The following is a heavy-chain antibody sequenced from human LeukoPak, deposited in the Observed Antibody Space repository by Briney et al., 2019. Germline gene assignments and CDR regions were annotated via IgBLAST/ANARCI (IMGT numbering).Heavy chain of an antibody. CDR3: AEEGGATIWSGYSSGTDAFDI. V-gene: IGHV3-23*01. D-gene: IGHD3-3*01. Sequence: GGSLRLSCAASGFTFSSYAMSWVRQAPGKGLEWVSAISGSGGSTYYADSVKGRFTISRDNSKNTLYLQMNSLRAEDTAVYYCAEEGGATIWSGYSSGTDAFDIWSQGTMVTVSS. CDR2: ISGSGGST. CDR1: GFTFSSYA. J-gene: IGHJ3*02.